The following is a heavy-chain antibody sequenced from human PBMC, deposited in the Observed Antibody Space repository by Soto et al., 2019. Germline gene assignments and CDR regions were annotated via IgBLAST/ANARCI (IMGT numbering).Heavy chain of an antibody. CDR2: IYYSGST. CDR3: ARHPYYGSGTDFYGMDV. J-gene: IGHJ6*02. V-gene: IGHV4-39*01. D-gene: IGHD3-10*01. CDR1: GGSISSSSYY. Sequence: SETLSLTCTVSGGSISSSSYYWGWIRQPPGKGLEWIGSIYYSGSTYYNPSLKSRVTISVDTSKNQFSLKLRSVTAADTAVYYCARHPYYGSGTDFYGMDVWGQGTTVTVSS.